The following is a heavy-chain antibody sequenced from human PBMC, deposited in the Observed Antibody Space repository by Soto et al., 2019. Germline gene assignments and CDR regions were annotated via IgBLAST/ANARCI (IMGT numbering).Heavy chain of an antibody. J-gene: IGHJ6*02. CDR3: TNPQLYYGMDV. D-gene: IGHD5-18*01. Sequence: EVQLVESGGGLVQPGGSLKLSCAASGFTFSGSAMHWVRQASGKGLEWVGRIRSKANSYATAYAASVKGRFTISRDDSKNTAYLQMNSLKTEDTAEYYCTNPQLYYGMDVWGQGTTVTVSS. CDR2: IRSKANSYAT. CDR1: GFTFSGSA. V-gene: IGHV3-73*02.